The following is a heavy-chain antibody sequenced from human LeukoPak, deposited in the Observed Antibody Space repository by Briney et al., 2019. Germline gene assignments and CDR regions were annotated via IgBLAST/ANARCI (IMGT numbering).Heavy chain of an antibody. CDR3: ARRCSGPTCYTDAYDI. CDR1: GGSISSYY. D-gene: IGHD2-2*02. Sequence: SETLSLTCTVFGGSISSYYWTWIRQPPGKGLEWIGYVYYNGSTDHNPSLKSRLTISVDTYNKQFSLNLSSVTAADTAVYYCARRCSGPTCYTDAYDIWGQGTMVTVSS. CDR2: VYYNGST. J-gene: IGHJ3*02. V-gene: IGHV4-59*08.